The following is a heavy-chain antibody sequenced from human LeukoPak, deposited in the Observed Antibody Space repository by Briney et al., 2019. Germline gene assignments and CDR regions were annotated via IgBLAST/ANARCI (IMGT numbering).Heavy chain of an antibody. Sequence: SETLSLTCTVSGVSISSSSYYWGWIREPPGKGLEWIGSIYYSGSAYYNPSLKSRVTISVDTSKNQFSLKLSSVTAADTAVYYCARHSYFDYWGQGTLVTVSS. CDR1: GVSISSSSYY. V-gene: IGHV4-39*01. CDR3: ARHSYFDY. J-gene: IGHJ4*02. CDR2: IYYSGSA.